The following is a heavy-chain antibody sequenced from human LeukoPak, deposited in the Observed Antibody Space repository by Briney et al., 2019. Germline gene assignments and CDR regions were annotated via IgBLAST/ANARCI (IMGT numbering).Heavy chain of an antibody. V-gene: IGHV5-51*01. CDR3: ARHYYYDSSGYYPYYFGY. Sequence: GESLKISCKGSGYSFTSYWIGWVRQMPGKGLEWMGIIYPGDSDTRYSPSFQGQVTISADKSISTAYLQWSSLKASDTAMYYCARHYYYDSSGYYPYYFGYWGQGTLVTVSS. J-gene: IGHJ4*02. CDR2: IYPGDSDT. D-gene: IGHD3-22*01. CDR1: GYSFTSYW.